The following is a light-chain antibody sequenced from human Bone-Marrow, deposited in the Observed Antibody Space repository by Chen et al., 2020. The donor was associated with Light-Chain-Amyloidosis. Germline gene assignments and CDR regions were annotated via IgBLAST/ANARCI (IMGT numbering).Light chain of an antibody. Sequence: SSELTQDPAVSVALGQTVRITCQGDSLRKYYASWYQQKPGQAPVLFIYAKNTRPSGIPDRFSGSSSGNTASLTISGTHAEVEADYYCKSRDSSGDLLIFGGGTKLSVL. CDR1: SLRKYY. CDR2: AKN. CDR3: KSRDSSGDLLI. V-gene: IGLV3-19*01. J-gene: IGLJ2*01.